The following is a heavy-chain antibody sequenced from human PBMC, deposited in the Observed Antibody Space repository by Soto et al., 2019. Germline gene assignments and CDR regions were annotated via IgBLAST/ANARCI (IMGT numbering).Heavy chain of an antibody. CDR2: ISHDVTNQ. D-gene: IGHD3-22*01. CDR3: ARGDNFYDSSGYYY. CDR1: GFTFSNYA. Sequence: QVQLVGSGGGVVQPGRSLRLSCVASGFTFSNYAMHWVRQTPGKGLEWVAVISHDVTNQYYADSVKGRFTIARDNSKNTQHLRMNSLSTADTAVYYCARGDNFYDSSGYYYWGQGTLVTVSS. V-gene: IGHV3-30-3*01. J-gene: IGHJ4*02.